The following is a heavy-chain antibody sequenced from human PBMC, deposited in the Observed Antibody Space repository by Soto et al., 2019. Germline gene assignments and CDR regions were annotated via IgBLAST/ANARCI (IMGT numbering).Heavy chain of an antibody. CDR2: IIPIFGTT. D-gene: IGHD4-17*01. Sequence: QGQLVQSGAEVKKPGSSVKVSCKASGDTFSSYAISWVRQAPGQRLEWMGGIIPIFGTTSYAQNFLGRATITADESTSTAYMELSSLRSEDKAVYYCARVGGGTKVTLHYFDNWGQGTLVTVSP. V-gene: IGHV1-69*12. CDR1: GDTFSSYA. J-gene: IGHJ4*02. CDR3: ARVGGGTKVTLHYFDN.